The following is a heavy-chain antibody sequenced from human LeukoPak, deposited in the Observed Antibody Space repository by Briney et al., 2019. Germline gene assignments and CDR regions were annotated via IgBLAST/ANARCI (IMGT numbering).Heavy chain of an antibody. J-gene: IGHJ4*02. CDR1: GYTFTGYY. V-gene: IGHV1-69*13. D-gene: IGHD1/OR15-1a*01. CDR3: AREGNTHFDY. CDR2: IIPIFGTA. Sequence: SVKVSCKASGYTFTGYYMHWVRQAPGQGLEWMGGIIPIFGTANYAQKFQGRVTITADESTSTAYMELSSLRSEDTAVYYCAREGNTHFDYWGQGTLVTVSS.